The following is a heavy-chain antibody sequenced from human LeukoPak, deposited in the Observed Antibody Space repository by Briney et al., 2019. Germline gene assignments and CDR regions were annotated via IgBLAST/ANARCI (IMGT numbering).Heavy chain of an antibody. CDR1: GGSFNSYA. V-gene: IGHV1-69*06. J-gene: IGHJ2*01. Sequence: SVRVSCKASGGSFNSYAISWVRQAPGRGLEWMGGIIPIFGTANYAQKFQGRVTITADKSTNTAYMELSSLRSEDTAVYYCARSQPLAYFDLWGRGTLVTVSS. CDR3: ARSQPLAYFDL. CDR2: IIPIFGTA.